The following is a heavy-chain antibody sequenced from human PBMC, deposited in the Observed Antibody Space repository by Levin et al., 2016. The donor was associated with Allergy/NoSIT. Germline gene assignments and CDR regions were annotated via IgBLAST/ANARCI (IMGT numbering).Heavy chain of an antibody. CDR2: IYSGGST. CDR3: AREEWELPLLD. V-gene: IGHV3-53*01. J-gene: IGHJ4*02. D-gene: IGHD1-26*01. Sequence: WIRQPPGKGLEWVSVIYSGGSTYYADSVKGRFTISRDNSKNTLYLQMNSLRAEDTAVYYCAREEWELPLLDWGQGTLVTVSS.